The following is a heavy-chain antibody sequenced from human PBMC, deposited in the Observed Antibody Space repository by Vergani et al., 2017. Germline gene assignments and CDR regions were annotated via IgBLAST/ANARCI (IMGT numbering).Heavy chain of an antibody. CDR1: GYTFTSYG. Sequence: QVQLVQSGAEVKKPGASVKVSCKASGYTFTSYGISWVRQAPGQGLEWMGWISAYNGNTNYAQKLQGRVTMTTDTSTSTAYMELRSLRSDDTAVYYCARTYCSGGSCYSISTYYFDYWGQGTLVTVSS. CDR3: ARTYCSGGSCYSISTYYFDY. V-gene: IGHV1-18*04. CDR2: ISAYNGNT. D-gene: IGHD2-15*01. J-gene: IGHJ4*02.